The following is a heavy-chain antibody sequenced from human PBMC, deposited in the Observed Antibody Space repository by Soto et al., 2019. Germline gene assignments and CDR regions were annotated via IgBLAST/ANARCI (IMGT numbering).Heavy chain of an antibody. D-gene: IGHD3-22*01. CDR2: VYNDGSA. V-gene: IGHV4-4*02. J-gene: IGHJ4*02. CDR1: GVSISSGNW. CDR3: ARLVYDSRLNYLYFDH. Sequence: SETLSLTCDVSGVSISSGNWWSWVRQPPGKGLEWIAEVYNDGSANYHPSLESRATISVDRSKNQFSLRLSSVTAADTGKYYCARLVYDSRLNYLYFDHWGQGTLGTAPQ.